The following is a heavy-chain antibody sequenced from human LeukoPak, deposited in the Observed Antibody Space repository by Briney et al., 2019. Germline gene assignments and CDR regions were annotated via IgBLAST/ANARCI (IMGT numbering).Heavy chain of an antibody. Sequence: PSQSLSLTCTVSGGSISSGDYYWRWIRQPPGKGLEWIGYIYYSGSTYYNPSLKSRVTISVDTSKNQFSLKLSSVTAADTAVYYCARDLAYCGGDCYSTHYWYFDLWGRGTLVTVSS. D-gene: IGHD2-21*02. CDR1: GGSISSGDYY. CDR2: IYYSGST. J-gene: IGHJ2*01. V-gene: IGHV4-30-4*01. CDR3: ARDLAYCGGDCYSTHYWYFDL.